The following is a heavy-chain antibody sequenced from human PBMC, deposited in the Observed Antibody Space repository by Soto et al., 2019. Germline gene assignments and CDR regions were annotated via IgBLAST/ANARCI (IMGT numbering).Heavy chain of an antibody. CDR3: ASSPYYDFWSGYYRQYYFDY. CDR2: IIPIIGTA. J-gene: IGHJ4*02. V-gene: IGHV1-69*13. Sequence: VASVKLSCKACGDSFSDYYIHCVRQAPGHGLEWMGGIIPIIGTANYAQKFQGRVTITADESTSTAYMELSSLRSEDTAVYYCASSPYYDFWSGYYRQYYFDYWGQGTLVTVSS. CDR1: GDSFSDYY. D-gene: IGHD3-3*01.